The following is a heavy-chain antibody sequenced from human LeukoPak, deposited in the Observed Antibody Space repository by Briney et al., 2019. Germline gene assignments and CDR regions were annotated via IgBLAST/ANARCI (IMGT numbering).Heavy chain of an antibody. D-gene: IGHD2-15*01. CDR3: ARDDSWAFDI. Sequence: GGSLRLSCAASGFTFSSYSMNWVRQAPGKGLGWVSYISSGSGSSIYYADSVKGRFSIARDNGKNSLYLQMNSLRDKDTAVYHCARDDSWAFDIWGEGAMVTVSS. V-gene: IGHV3-48*02. CDR1: GFTFSSYS. CDR2: ISSGSGSSI. J-gene: IGHJ3*02.